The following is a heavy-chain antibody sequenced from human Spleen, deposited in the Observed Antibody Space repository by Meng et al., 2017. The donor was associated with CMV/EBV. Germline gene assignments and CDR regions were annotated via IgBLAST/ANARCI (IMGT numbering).Heavy chain of an antibody. CDR1: GGSISSSSYY. CDR2: IYYSGST. D-gene: IGHD2-21*01. Sequence: SETLSLTCTVSGGSISSSSYYWGWIRQPPGEGLEWIGSIYYSGSTYYNPSLRGRVTISVDTSKNQFSLKLNSVTAADMAVYYCARGSLPPADSKNWLDPWGQGTLVTVSS. CDR3: ARGSLPPADSKNWLDP. J-gene: IGHJ5*02. V-gene: IGHV4-39*07.